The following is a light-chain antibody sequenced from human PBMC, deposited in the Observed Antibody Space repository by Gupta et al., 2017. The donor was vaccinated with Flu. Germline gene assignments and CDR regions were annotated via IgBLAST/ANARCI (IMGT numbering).Light chain of an antibody. Sequence: PSPLSASVGDRVTITCRASQGIRNDLGWYQQKPGKAPKLLIYAASSLQSGVPSRFSGSGSGTDFTLTISSLQPEDFATYYCRQDYNYPATFGGGTKVEIK. CDR2: AAS. J-gene: IGKJ4*01. V-gene: IGKV1-6*01. CDR3: RQDYNYPAT. CDR1: QGIRND.